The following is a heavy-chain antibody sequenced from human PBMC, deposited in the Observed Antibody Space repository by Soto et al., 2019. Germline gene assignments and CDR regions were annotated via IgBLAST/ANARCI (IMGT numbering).Heavy chain of an antibody. Sequence: QINLKESGPTLVKPTQNLTLTCSFSGFSLTTAGVGVGWVRQSPGEALEWLALIYWDDDERYSPSLKTRLTITKDTSKNHVVLKMTNMAPVDTATYYCAHSRNLITEDAQVGDFDYWGQGTLGTVSS. J-gene: IGHJ4*02. D-gene: IGHD3-10*01. CDR3: AHSRNLITEDAQVGDFDY. CDR1: GFSLTTAGVG. V-gene: IGHV2-5*02. CDR2: IYWDDDE.